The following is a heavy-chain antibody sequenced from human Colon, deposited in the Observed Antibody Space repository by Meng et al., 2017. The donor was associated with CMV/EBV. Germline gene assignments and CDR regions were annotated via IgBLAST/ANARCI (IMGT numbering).Heavy chain of an antibody. V-gene: IGHV3-21*05. Sequence: GESLKISCEGSGFPFNSHSMNWVRQAPGKGLAWISYISSSGKDEYYADSVKGRFTISRDNAKNSVSLQMNALKVEDTAVYYCMRDLLPIRLIPAAQDYWGQGTLVTSPQ. J-gene: IGHJ4*02. CDR3: MRDLLPIRLIPAAQDY. D-gene: IGHD2-2*01. CDR1: GFPFNSHS. CDR2: ISSSGKDE.